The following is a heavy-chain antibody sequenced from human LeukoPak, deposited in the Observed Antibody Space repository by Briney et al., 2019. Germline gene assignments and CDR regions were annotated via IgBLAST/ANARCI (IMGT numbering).Heavy chain of an antibody. Sequence: GGSLRLSCAASGFPFNVYWMTWVRQAPGKGLEWVANIRQDGDTKYYVDSVKGRFTISRDNAMNSLYLQMNSLRAEDTAIYYCARSLPYGTTWYGRSDFWGQGTLVTVSS. CDR1: GFPFNVYW. V-gene: IGHV3-7*03. J-gene: IGHJ4*02. CDR2: IRQDGDTK. D-gene: IGHD6-13*01. CDR3: ARSLPYGTTWYGRSDF.